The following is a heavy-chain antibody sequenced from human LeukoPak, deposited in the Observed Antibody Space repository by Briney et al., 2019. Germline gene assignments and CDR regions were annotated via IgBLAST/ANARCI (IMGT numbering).Heavy chain of an antibody. D-gene: IGHD4-17*01. V-gene: IGHV3-23*01. Sequence: GGSLRLSCAASGSTFSKYAMTWVRQAPGKGLEWVSGISGSGGNTYYADSVKGRFTISRDNAKDTLFLQMNSLRAEDTAVYYCAKDPKGTTVTTYWFVYWGRGTLVTVSS. J-gene: IGHJ4*02. CDR2: ISGSGGNT. CDR1: GSTFSKYA. CDR3: AKDPKGTTVTTYWFVY.